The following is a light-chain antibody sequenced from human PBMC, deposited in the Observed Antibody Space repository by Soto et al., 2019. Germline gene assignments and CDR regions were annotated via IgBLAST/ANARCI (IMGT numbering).Light chain of an antibody. CDR3: QQYNSYSPLS. CDR2: GAS. J-gene: IGKJ4*01. Sequence: MVMTQPPATLSVSPGGSATLSCRASRSVISNLAWYQQRPGQAPRLLIYGASTRATGIPDRFSGSGSGTEFTLIISSLQPDDFATYYCQQYNSYSPLSFGGGTKVDIK. V-gene: IGKV3-15*01. CDR1: RSVISN.